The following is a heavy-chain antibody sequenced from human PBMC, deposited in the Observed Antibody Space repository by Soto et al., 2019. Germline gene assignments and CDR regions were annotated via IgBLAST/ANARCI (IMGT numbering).Heavy chain of an antibody. CDR1: GASISNGDYS. CDR3: DRGREGPFFDF. Sequence: SETLSLTCAVSGASISNGDYSWGWIRQPPGRALEWIGYIYSSGRSDYNPSLKSRVTISIDRSKNQFSLRLTSVTAADAAVYYCDRGREGPFFDFWGQGALVTVSS. V-gene: IGHV4-30-2*01. J-gene: IGHJ5*01. CDR2: IYSSGRS.